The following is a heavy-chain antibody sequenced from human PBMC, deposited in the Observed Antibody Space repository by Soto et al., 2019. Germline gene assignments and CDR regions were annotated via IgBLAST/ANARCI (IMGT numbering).Heavy chain of an antibody. V-gene: IGHV1-69*06. J-gene: IGHJ4*02. CDR1: GGTFSSYA. D-gene: IGHD3-22*01. CDR3: ARVSPRYYYDSSGYYYGFDY. Sequence: QVQLVQSGAEVKKPGSSVKVSCKASGGTFSSYAISWVRQAPGQGLEWMGGIIPIFGTANYAQKFQGRVTITAYKSTSTAYMELSSLRSEDTAVYYCARVSPRYYYDSSGYYYGFDYWGQGTLVTVSS. CDR2: IIPIFGTA.